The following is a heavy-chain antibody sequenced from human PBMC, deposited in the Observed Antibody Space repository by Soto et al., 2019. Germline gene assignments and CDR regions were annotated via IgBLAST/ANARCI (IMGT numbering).Heavy chain of an antibody. CDR1: GFTFSSYA. CDR2: ISYAGSNK. V-gene: IGHV3-30-3*01. D-gene: IGHD6-13*01. Sequence: QVQLVESGGGVVQPGRSLRLSCAASGFTFSSYAMHWVRQAPGKGLEWVAVISYAGSNKYYADSVKGRFTISRDNSKNTLYLQMNSLRAEDTAVYYCARDLSIAAAGTAFDYWGQGTLVTVSS. J-gene: IGHJ4*02. CDR3: ARDLSIAAAGTAFDY.